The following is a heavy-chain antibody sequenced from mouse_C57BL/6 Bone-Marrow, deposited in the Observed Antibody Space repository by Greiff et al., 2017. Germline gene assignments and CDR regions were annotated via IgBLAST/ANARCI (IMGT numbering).Heavy chain of an antibody. V-gene: IGHV5-12*01. Sequence: EVKLVESGGGLVQPGGSLKLSCAASGFTFSDYYMYWVRPTPEKRLEWVAYISNGGGSTYYPDTVKGRFTISRDNAKNTLYLQMSRLKSEDTAMYYCARREDYGTPYWYFDVWGTGTTVTVSS. CDR1: GFTFSDYY. CDR2: ISNGGGST. CDR3: ARREDYGTPYWYFDV. D-gene: IGHD1-1*01. J-gene: IGHJ1*03.